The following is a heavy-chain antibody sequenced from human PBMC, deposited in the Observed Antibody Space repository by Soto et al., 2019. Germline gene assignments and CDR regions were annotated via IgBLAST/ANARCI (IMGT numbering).Heavy chain of an antibody. J-gene: IGHJ6*02. CDR3: AREYTAWPLAYGLDV. CDR2: ISSRSDI. D-gene: IGHD2-2*02. V-gene: IGHV3-21*01. CDR1: GFTFSTYS. Sequence: PGGSLRLSCVGSGFTFSTYSINWVRQAPGKGLEWVSSISSRSDIYYADSVRGRFTISRDNAKNSVSLQMNSLRAEDTAVYYCAREYTAWPLAYGLDVWGQGTTVTVSS.